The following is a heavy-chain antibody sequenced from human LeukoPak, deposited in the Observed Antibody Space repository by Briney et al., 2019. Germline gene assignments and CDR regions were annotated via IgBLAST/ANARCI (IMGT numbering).Heavy chain of an antibody. Sequence: SETLSLTCTVSGGSISSYYWSWIRQPPGKGLEWIGYIYYSGSTNYNPSLKSRVTISVDTSKNQFSLKLSSVTAAVTAVYFCARGPYSYDSSGAFDIRGQGTMVTVSS. CDR1: GGSISSYY. V-gene: IGHV4-59*01. CDR2: IYYSGST. J-gene: IGHJ3*02. D-gene: IGHD3-22*01. CDR3: ARGPYSYDSSGAFDI.